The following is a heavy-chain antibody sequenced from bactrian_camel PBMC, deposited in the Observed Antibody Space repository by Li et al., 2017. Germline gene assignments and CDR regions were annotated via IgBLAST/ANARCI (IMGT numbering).Heavy chain of an antibody. V-gene: IGHV3S40*01. CDR2: INSGGGST. CDR3: AAAYINSCPRTSDGYLF. Sequence: VQLVESGGGLVQPGGSLRLYCAASGFTFSSYDMSWVRQAPGKGLEWVSAINSGGGSTYYADSVKGRFTVSKDFAKNTLYLQMNSLKPEDTAMYFCAAAYINSCPRTSDGYLFWGQGTQVTVS. J-gene: IGHJ4*01. CDR1: GFTFSSYD. D-gene: IGHD3*01.